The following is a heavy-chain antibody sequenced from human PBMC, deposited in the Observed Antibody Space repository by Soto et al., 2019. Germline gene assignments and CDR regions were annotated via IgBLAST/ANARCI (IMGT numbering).Heavy chain of an antibody. CDR2: IWYDGSNK. CDR3: ARDLVGANSSQGYIDY. D-gene: IGHD1-26*01. V-gene: IGHV3-33*01. Sequence: GGSLRLSCAASGFTFSSYGMHWVRQAPGKGLEWVAVIWYDGSNKYYADSVKGRFTISRDNSKNTLYLQMKSLRAEDTAVYYCARDLVGANSSQGYIDYWGQVTLVTVSS. CDR1: GFTFSSYG. J-gene: IGHJ4*02.